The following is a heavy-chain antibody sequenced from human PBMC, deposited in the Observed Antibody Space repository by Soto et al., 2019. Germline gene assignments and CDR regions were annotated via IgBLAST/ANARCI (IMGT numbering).Heavy chain of an antibody. CDR3: ARCAYGSYTFGIDV. V-gene: IGHV4-4*02. CDR2: IHYIGTT. D-gene: IGHD3-3*01. Sequence: QVQLQESGPGLVKSSGTLSLSCAVSGVSISSSHWWTWVRQPPGKGREWIGEIHYIGTTNYNPPLGGRVTISADKARNQFSLILGSVTAADTAVYYCARCAYGSYTFGIDVWGQGTTVTVSS. CDR1: GVSISSSHW. J-gene: IGHJ6*02.